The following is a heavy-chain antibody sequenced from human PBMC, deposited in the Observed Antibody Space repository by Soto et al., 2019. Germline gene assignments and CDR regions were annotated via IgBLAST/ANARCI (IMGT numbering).Heavy chain of an antibody. J-gene: IGHJ3*02. D-gene: IGHD3-22*01. V-gene: IGHV5-51*01. CDR2: MYPDDSDI. Sequence: EVQLVQSGAEVKKPGESLKISCKASGYSFSFYWIGWVRQMPGKGLEWMAIMYPDDSDIRYSPPFEAHVTISADKSTSTAFLQWSSLKASDTAMYYCATAYVYDFENSNYYRDAFDIWGQGTLVTVSS. CDR1: GYSFSFYW. CDR3: ATAYVYDFENSNYYRDAFDI.